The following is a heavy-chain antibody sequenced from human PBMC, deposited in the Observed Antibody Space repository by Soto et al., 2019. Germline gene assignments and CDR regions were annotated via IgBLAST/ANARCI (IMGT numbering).Heavy chain of an antibody. J-gene: IGHJ4*02. CDR3: TTVPVTMIVVVPTSG. CDR2: IKSKTDGGTT. CDR1: GFTFSNAW. V-gene: IGHV3-15*07. D-gene: IGHD3-22*01. Sequence: GVLRLSCAASGFTFSNAWMNWVCQAPGKGLEWVGRIKSKTDGGTTDYAAPVKGRFTISRDDSKNTLYLQMNSLKTEDTAVYYCTTVPVTMIVVVPTSGWGQGTLVTVSS.